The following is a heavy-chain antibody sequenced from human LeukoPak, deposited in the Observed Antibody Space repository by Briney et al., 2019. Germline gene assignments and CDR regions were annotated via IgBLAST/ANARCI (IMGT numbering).Heavy chain of an antibody. CDR3: ATCKVVIGIWAPFDY. Sequence: GGSPRLSCVASGFTFSSYAMHWVRQAPGKGLEWVAVISYDGTNKYYADSVKGRFTISRDNSKNTVFLQMSSLRAEDTAVYYCATCKVVIGIWAPFDYWGQGSLVTVSS. CDR1: GFTFSSYA. J-gene: IGHJ4*02. CDR2: ISYDGTNK. D-gene: IGHD2-21*01. V-gene: IGHV3-30*14.